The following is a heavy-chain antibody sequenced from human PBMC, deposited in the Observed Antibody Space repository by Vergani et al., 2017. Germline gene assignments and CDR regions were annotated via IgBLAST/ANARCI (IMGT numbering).Heavy chain of an antibody. V-gene: IGHV4-61*02. Sequence: QVQLQESGPGLVKPSQTLSLTCTVSGGSISSGSYYWSWIRQPAGKGLEWIGRIYTSGSTNYNHSLKSRVTISVDTSKNQFSLKLSSVTAADTAVYYCARSDYCGGDCYSSDYYMDVWGKGTTVTVSS. CDR3: ARSDYCGGDCYSSDYYMDV. CDR1: GGSISSGSYY. CDR2: IYTSGST. J-gene: IGHJ6*03. D-gene: IGHD2-21*01.